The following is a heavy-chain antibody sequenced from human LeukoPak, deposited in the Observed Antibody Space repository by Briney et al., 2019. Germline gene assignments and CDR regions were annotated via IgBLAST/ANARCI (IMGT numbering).Heavy chain of an antibody. J-gene: IGHJ4*02. V-gene: IGHV1-8*01. D-gene: IGHD5-12*01. CDR2: MSPNSGNT. CDR3: ARVEFNGGYSHVY. CDR1: GYTFNGYD. Sequence: GASVKVSCKASGYTFNGYDLNWVRQATGQGLEWMGWMSPNSGNTGYAQKFQGRVTMTRDTSISTAYMELSSLTSEDTAVYYCARVEFNGGYSHVYWGQGTLVTVSS.